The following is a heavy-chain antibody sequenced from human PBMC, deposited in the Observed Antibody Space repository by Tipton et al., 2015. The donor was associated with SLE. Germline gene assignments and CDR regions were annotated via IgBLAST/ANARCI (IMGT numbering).Heavy chain of an antibody. CDR2: IYYSGNT. J-gene: IGHJ6*03. Sequence: TLSLTCTVSGGSISSSDYYWTWIRQHPGKGLEWIGYIYYSGNTYYNPSLKSRITISVDTSTNQFSLKLNSVTAADTAVYYCAREIRFLEWLSYYYYMVVWGKGTTVTVSS. CDR1: GGSISSSDYY. V-gene: IGHV4-31*03. CDR3: AREIRFLEWLSYYYYMVV. D-gene: IGHD3-3*01.